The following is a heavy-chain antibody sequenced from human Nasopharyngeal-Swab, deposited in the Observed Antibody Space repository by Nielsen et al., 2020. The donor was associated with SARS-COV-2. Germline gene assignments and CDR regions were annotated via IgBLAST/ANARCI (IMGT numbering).Heavy chain of an antibody. J-gene: IGHJ4*02. CDR1: GFTFSTCA. CDR3: AKYYFDSSGYYYFDY. Sequence: GESLKISCAASGFTFSTCAMNWVRHAPGKGLEWVAVISNDGSTKYYADSVKGRFTISRDNSKNTLYLQMNSLRTEDTAVYYCAKYYFDSSGYYYFDYWGQGTLVTVSS. CDR2: ISNDGSTK. D-gene: IGHD3-22*01. V-gene: IGHV3-30*18.